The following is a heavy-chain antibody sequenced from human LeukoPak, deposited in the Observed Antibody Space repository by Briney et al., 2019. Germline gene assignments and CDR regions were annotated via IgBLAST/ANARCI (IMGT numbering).Heavy chain of an antibody. J-gene: IGHJ4*02. CDR1: TFTFTPGW. D-gene: IGHD2-15*01. CDR2: MKRDGGEK. V-gene: IGHV3-7*01. Sequence: GGSLRLSCEASTFTFTPGWMSWVRQAPGKGLEWVAMMKRDGGEKHYVDSVKGRFTISRDKAKNSLYLQMSSLRAEDTAVYYCVRDSRSPGDYWGQGTLVTVSS. CDR3: VRDSRSPGDY.